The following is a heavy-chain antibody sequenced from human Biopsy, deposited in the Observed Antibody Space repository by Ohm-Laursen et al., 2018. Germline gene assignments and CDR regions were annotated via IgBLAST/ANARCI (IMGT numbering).Heavy chain of an antibody. Sequence: SLRLSCAASGFTFEDYAMHRVRQVPGKGLEWVSGISWSSAHIDYADSVKGRFTISRDNAKKSLYLQMNSLRAEDTALYYCVKATASYDSRGYYYDYWGQGTLVTVSS. D-gene: IGHD3-22*01. CDR1: GFTFEDYA. J-gene: IGHJ4*02. V-gene: IGHV3-9*01. CDR3: VKATASYDSRGYYYDY. CDR2: ISWSSAHI.